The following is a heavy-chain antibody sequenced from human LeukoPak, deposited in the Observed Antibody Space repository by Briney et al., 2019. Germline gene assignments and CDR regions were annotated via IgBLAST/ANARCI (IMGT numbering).Heavy chain of an antibody. J-gene: IGHJ6*03. D-gene: IGHD2-21*01. V-gene: IGHV3-53*01. CDR2: IYSGST. CDR3: ARLIFGRVYYYYYMDV. CDR1: GFTVSSNS. Sequence: GGSLRLSCTVSGFTVSSNSMSWVRQAPGKGLEWVSFIYSGSTHYSDSVKGRFTISRDNSKNTLYLQMNSLRAEDTAVYYCARLIFGRVYYYYYMDVWGRGTTVTVSS.